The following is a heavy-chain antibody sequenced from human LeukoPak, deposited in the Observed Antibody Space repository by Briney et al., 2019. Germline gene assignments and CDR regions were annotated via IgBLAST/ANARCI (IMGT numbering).Heavy chain of an antibody. CDR2: ISGSGGST. J-gene: IGHJ4*02. Sequence: GGSLRLSCAASGFTFSSYAMSWVRQAPGKGLEWVSPISGSGGSTYCADSVKGGFTISRDNSKNTRYLQMSSLRAEDTAVYYCAKGAVVVVAANEDFDYWGQGTLVTVSS. CDR1: GFTFSSYA. CDR3: AKGAVVVVAANEDFDY. D-gene: IGHD2-15*01. V-gene: IGHV3-23*01.